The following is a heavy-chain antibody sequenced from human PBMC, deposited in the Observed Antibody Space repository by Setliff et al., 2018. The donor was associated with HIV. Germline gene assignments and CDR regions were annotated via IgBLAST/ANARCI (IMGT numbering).Heavy chain of an antibody. CDR2: IIPIFGTA. Sequence: SVKVSCKASGGTFSSYAISWVRQAPGQGLEWMGGIIPIFGTANYAQKFQCRVTITADESTNTAYMELSSLRSEDTAVYYCASGSHGEGATDYWGLGTLVTVSP. CDR3: ASGSHGEGATDY. CDR1: GGTFSSYA. J-gene: IGHJ4*02. V-gene: IGHV1-69*13. D-gene: IGHD1-26*01.